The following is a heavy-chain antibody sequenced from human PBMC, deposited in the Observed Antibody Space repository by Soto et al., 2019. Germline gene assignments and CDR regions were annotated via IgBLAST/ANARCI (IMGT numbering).Heavy chain of an antibody. CDR1: GFTFSSYG. J-gene: IGHJ6*02. V-gene: IGHV3-30*18. D-gene: IGHD3-9*01. CDR3: AKFILPYYDILTGLYYYYGMDV. Sequence: GGSLRLSCAASGFTFSSYGMHWVRQAPGKGLEWVAVISYDGSNKYYADSVKGRFTISRDNSKNTLYLQMNSLRAEDTAVYYCAKFILPYYDILTGLYYYYGMDVWGQGTTVTVSS. CDR2: ISYDGSNK.